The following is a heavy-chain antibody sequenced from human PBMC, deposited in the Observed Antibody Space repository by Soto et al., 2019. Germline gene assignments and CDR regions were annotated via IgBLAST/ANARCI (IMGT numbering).Heavy chain of an antibody. CDR3: ARDDVLCDGGRCYGVPLDV. D-gene: IGHD2-15*01. Sequence: GGSLRLSCAASGFTVSSKYMSWVRQAPGKGLEWVSLIQSGGPTYYADSVKGRFTISRDTSENTVHLQMDSLRAEDTAVYYCARDDVLCDGGRCYGVPLDVWGKGTMVTVSS. J-gene: IGHJ6*04. CDR2: IQSGGPT. CDR1: GFTVSSKY. V-gene: IGHV3-66*01.